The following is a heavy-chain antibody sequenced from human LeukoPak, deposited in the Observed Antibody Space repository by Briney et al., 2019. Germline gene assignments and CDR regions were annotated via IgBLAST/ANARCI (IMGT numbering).Heavy chain of an antibody. CDR1: GFTFSSYD. J-gene: IGHJ6*02. V-gene: IGHV3-13*01. CDR3: IRIRTGQHQYGMDV. Sequence: GGSLRLSCAASGFTFSSYDMRWVRQATGKGLEWVSAIDTVGNTYYDGSVRGRFTISREDAWNSLYLQMNSLRDGDTAVYYCIRIRTGQHQYGMDVWGQGTTVTVSS. D-gene: IGHD7-27*01. CDR2: IDTVGNT.